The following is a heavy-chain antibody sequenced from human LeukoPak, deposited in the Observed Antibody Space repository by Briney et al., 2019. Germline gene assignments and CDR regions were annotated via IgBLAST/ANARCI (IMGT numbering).Heavy chain of an antibody. CDR2: INHSGST. D-gene: IGHD1-26*01. Sequence: SETLSLTCAVYGGSFSGYYWSWIRQPPGKGLEWIGEINHSGSTNYNPSLKSRVTISVDTSKNQFSLKLSSVTAADTAVYYCARGRRELRSFDYWGQGTLVTVPS. J-gene: IGHJ4*02. CDR3: ARGRRELRSFDY. CDR1: GGSFSGYY. V-gene: IGHV4-34*01.